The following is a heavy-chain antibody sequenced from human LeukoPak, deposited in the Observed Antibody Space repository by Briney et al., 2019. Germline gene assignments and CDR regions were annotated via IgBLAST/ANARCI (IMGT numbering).Heavy chain of an antibody. D-gene: IGHD2-2*01. CDR3: ARDLQVVPYEHVYFDY. CDR1: GYTFTGYY. Sequence: GASVKVSCKASGYTFTGYYMHWVRPAPGQGLEWMGWINPNSGGTNYAQKFQGRVTMTRDTSISTAYMELSRLRSDDTAVYYCARDLQVVPYEHVYFDYWGQGTLVTVSS. J-gene: IGHJ4*02. CDR2: INPNSGGT. V-gene: IGHV1-2*02.